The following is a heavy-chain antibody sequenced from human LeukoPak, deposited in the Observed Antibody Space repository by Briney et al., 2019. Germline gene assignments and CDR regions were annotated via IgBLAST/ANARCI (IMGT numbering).Heavy chain of an antibody. Sequence: SETLSLTCTVSGGSISGDYFYWGWIRQPPGKGPEWIGYIYYSGSTNYNPSLKSRVTISVDTSKNQFSLKLSSVTAADTAVYYCARDLLGGSGSYAPYWFDPWGQGTLVTVSS. CDR1: GGSISGDYFY. J-gene: IGHJ5*02. D-gene: IGHD3-10*01. CDR2: IYYSGST. CDR3: ARDLLGGSGSYAPYWFDP. V-gene: IGHV4-61*01.